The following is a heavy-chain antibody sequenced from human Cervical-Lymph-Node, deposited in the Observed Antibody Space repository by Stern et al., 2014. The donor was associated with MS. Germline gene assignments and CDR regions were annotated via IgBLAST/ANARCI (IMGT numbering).Heavy chain of an antibody. CDR1: GYTFTSYG. D-gene: IGHD6-19*01. Sequence: QVQLGQSGAEVKKPGASVKVSCKASGYTFTSYGISWVRQAPGQGLEWLTWISSYKGNANYAQKFQGRVTMTTDTSTSTAYMELRSLRSDDTAVYYCARWAYSSPAGFDYWGQGTLVTVSS. V-gene: IGHV1-18*01. CDR2: ISSYKGNA. CDR3: ARWAYSSPAGFDY. J-gene: IGHJ4*01.